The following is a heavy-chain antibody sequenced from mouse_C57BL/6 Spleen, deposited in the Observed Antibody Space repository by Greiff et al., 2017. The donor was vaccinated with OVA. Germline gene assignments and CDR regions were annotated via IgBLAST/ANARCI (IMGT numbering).Heavy chain of an antibody. J-gene: IGHJ2*01. CDR3: TRVIYCFDY. CDR1: GYTFTDYE. Sequence: QVQLQQSGAELVRPGASVPLSCKASGYTFTDYEMHWVKQTPVHGLEWIGAIDPETGGTAYNQKFKGKAILTADKSSSTAYMELRSLTSEDSAVYYCTRVIYCFDYWGQGTTLTVSS. V-gene: IGHV1-15*01. CDR2: IDPETGGT.